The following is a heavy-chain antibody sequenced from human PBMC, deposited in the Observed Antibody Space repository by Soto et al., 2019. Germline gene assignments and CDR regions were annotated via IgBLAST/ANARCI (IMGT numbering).Heavy chain of an antibody. CDR3: ARDQGSHPGD. J-gene: IGHJ4*02. D-gene: IGHD6-13*01. V-gene: IGHV4-4*02. CDR1: GGSISNGDW. CDR2: IHHSGST. Sequence: QVQLQESGPGLVRPSGTVSLTCAVSGGSISNGDWWSWVRQPPGKGLEGIGEIHHSGSTNYTPSLKSRVTMSVGPSKNLFSLTLNSVTAADTAFYYCARDQGSHPGDWGQGTLVSVSS.